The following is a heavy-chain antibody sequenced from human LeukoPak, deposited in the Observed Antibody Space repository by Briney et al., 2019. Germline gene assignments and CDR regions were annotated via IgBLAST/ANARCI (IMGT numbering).Heavy chain of an antibody. Sequence: VSVKVSCKASGYRLRNHGISWVRQAPGQGLEWVGWIAADSGDIHGYTHYAEKLQGRVSMTTDTSTDTAYMDLRSLTSDDTAVYYCARGSSPYNWYFDLWGRGTLITVSS. CDR3: ARGSSPYNWYFDL. D-gene: IGHD4-11*01. CDR2: IAADSGDIHGYT. J-gene: IGHJ2*01. V-gene: IGHV1-18*01. CDR1: GYRLRNHG.